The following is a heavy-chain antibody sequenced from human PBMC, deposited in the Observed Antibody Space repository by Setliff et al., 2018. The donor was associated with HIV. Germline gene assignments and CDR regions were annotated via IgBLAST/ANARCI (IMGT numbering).Heavy chain of an antibody. D-gene: IGHD3-22*01. J-gene: IGHJ2*01. CDR2: IVPIFSTA. Sequence: VASVKVSCKASGGTFSTYAISWLRQAPGQGLEWMGGIVPIFSTANYAQKFQGRVTITTDESTSTAYMDLSSLRSEDTAVYYCARAPGISGFFYWYFDLWGRGTLVTVPQ. CDR3: ARAPGISGFFYWYFDL. CDR1: GGTFSTYA. V-gene: IGHV1-69*05.